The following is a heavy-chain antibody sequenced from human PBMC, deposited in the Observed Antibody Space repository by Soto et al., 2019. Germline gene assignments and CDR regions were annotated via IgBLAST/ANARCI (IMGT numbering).Heavy chain of an antibody. CDR1: GGAISSGGYY. CDR3: ARERFLEWLPPYYYGMDV. V-gene: IGHV4-31*03. J-gene: IGHJ6*02. CDR2: IYYSGST. Sequence: TLSLTCTVSGGAISSGGYYWSWIRQHPGKGLEWIGYIYYSGSTYYNPSLKSRVTISVDTSKNQFSLKLSSVTAADPAVYSCARERFLEWLPPYYYGMDVWGQGTTVTFSS. D-gene: IGHD3-3*01.